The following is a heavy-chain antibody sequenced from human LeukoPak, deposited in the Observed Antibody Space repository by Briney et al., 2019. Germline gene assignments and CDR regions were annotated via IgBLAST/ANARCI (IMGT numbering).Heavy chain of an antibody. J-gene: IGHJ6*03. Sequence: SGKVSCKASGGTFSSYAISWVRQAPGQGLEWMGGIIPIYGTANYAQKFQGRVTITTDESTSTAYMELSSLRSEDTAVYYCASSGRYSSSWRPWYYYYYMDVWGKGTTVTVSS. CDR2: IIPIYGTA. D-gene: IGHD6-13*01. CDR3: ASSGRYSSSWRPWYYYYYMDV. V-gene: IGHV1-69*05. CDR1: GGTFSSYA.